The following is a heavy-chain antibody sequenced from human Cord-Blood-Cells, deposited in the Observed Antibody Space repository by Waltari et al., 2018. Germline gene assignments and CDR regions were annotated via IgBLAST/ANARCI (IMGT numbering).Heavy chain of an antibody. CDR1: GFTFSSYG. D-gene: IGHD1-26*01. J-gene: IGHJ4*02. CDR2: ISYDGSNK. Sequence: QVQLVESGGGVVQPGRSLRLSCAASGFTFSSYGMHWVRPAPGKGLEWVAVISYDGSNKYYADSVKGLFTISRDNSKNTLYLQMNSLRAEDTAVYYCAKDWLRGVSYAGLFDYWGQGTLVTVSS. V-gene: IGHV3-30*18. CDR3: AKDWLRGVSYAGLFDY.